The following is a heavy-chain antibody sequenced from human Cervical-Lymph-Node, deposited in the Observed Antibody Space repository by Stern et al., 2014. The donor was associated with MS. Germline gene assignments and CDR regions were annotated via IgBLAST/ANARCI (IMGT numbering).Heavy chain of an antibody. V-gene: IGHV1-69*01. D-gene: IGHD6-13*01. CDR3: ASGTRSSWYFDN. CDR1: GGTFSTDA. J-gene: IGHJ4*02. Sequence: QVQLVQSGAEVKKPGSSVKISCTTSGGTFSTDAISWVRQAPGQGLDWVGGIFPLIGSANYGQKFQGRVTITADESTTTAYMELSSLRSHDTAIYFCASGTRSSWYFDNWGQGTLVTVSS. CDR2: IFPLIGSA.